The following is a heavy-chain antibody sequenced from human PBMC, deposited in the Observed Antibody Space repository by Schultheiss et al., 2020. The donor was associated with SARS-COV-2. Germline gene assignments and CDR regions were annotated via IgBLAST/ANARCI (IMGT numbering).Heavy chain of an antibody. CDR2: MNPNSGNT. V-gene: IGHV1-8*01. Sequence: ASVKVSCKASGYTFTSYDINWVRQATGQGLEWMGWMNPNSGNTGYAQKFQGRVTMTRNTSISTAYMELSSLRSEDTAVYYCAGGEYSSSWYEGYYYYGMDVWGQGTTVTVSS. CDR1: GYTFTSYD. J-gene: IGHJ6*02. CDR3: AGGEYSSSWYEGYYYYGMDV. D-gene: IGHD6-13*01.